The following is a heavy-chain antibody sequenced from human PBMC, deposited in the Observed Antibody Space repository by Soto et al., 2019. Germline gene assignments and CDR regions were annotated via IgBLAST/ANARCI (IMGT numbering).Heavy chain of an antibody. J-gene: IGHJ5*02. V-gene: IGHV4-59*01. CDR1: GGSISSYY. CDR3: ARDKSEALPSNWFDP. Sequence: SETLSLTCTVSGGSISSYYWSWIRQPPGKGLEWIGYIYYSGSTNYNPSLKSRVTISVDTSKNQFSLKLSSVTAADTAVYYCARDKSEALPSNWFDPWGQGTLVTVSS. CDR2: IYYSGST.